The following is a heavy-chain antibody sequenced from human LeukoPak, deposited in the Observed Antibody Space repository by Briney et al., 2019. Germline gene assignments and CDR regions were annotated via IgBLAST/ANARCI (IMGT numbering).Heavy chain of an antibody. Sequence: LETLSLTCNVSGYSMRSYYWSWLRQPPGKGLEWIAYFSHSGTTNYNPSHKSRVIISVDTSNHQFSLTLRSVTAADTAVYYCARHLDYDSGGYFYPYFDDWGQGTLVTVSS. V-gene: IGHV4-59*08. CDR2: FSHSGTT. CDR3: ARHLDYDSGGYFYPYFDD. CDR1: GYSMRSYY. J-gene: IGHJ4*02. D-gene: IGHD3-22*01.